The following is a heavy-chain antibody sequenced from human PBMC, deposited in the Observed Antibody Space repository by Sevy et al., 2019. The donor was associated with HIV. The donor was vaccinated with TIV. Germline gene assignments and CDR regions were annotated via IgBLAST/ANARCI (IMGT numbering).Heavy chain of an antibody. CDR2: FSFGCGKI. Sequence: GGSLRLSCAASGFTFSKYSMSWIRQTPGKGLEWVSTFSFGCGKINYADSVKGRFTISRDDSRNTFYLQMNSLSAEDTAIYYCAREWCTKPHDYWGQGTVVTVSS. CDR1: GFTFSKYS. J-gene: IGHJ4*02. V-gene: IGHV3-23*01. CDR3: AREWCTKPHDY. D-gene: IGHD2-8*01.